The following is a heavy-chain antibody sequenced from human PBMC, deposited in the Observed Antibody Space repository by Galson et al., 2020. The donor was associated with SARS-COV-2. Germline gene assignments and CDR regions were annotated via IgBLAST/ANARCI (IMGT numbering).Heavy chain of an antibody. CDR1: GFTFSSYA. CDR2: ISYDGSNK. J-gene: IGHJ5*02. V-gene: IGHV3-30*04. D-gene: IGHD6-13*01. Sequence: GESLKISCAASGFTFSSYAMHWVRQAPGKGLEWVAVISYDGSNKYYADSVKGRFTISRDNSKNTLYLQMNSLRAEDTAVYYCATPPSSSWLHRFDPWGQGTLVTVSS. CDR3: ATPPSSSWLHRFDP.